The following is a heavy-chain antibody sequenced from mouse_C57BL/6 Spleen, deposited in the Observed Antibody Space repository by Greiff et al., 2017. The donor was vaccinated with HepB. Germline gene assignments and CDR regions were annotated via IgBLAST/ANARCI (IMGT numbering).Heavy chain of an antibody. V-gene: IGHV14-2*01. J-gene: IGHJ3*01. Sequence: VHVKQSGAELVKPGASVKLSCTASGFNIKDYYMHWVKQRTEQGLEWIGRIDPEDGETKYAPKFQGKATITADTSSNTAYLQRSSLTSEDTAVYYCASPWGYYGSSYPWFAYWGQGTLVTVSA. CDR3: ASPWGYYGSSYPWFAY. CDR1: GFNIKDYY. CDR2: IDPEDGET. D-gene: IGHD1-1*01.